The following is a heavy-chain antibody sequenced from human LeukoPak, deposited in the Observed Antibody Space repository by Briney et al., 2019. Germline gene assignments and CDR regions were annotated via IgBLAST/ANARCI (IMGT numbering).Heavy chain of an antibody. CDR1: GYTFTGYY. CDR2: INPNSGGT. D-gene: IGHD6-6*01. Sequence: ASVKVSCKASGYTFTGYYMHWVRQAPGQGLEWMGWINPNSGGTNYAQKFQGRVTMTRDTSISTAYMELSRLRSDDTAVYYCARVALRKQLAPFDYWGQGTLVTVSP. CDR3: ARVALRKQLAPFDY. V-gene: IGHV1-2*02. J-gene: IGHJ4*02.